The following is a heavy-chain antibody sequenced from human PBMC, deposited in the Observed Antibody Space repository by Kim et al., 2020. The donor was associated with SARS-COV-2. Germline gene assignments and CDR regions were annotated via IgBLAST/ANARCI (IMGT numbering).Heavy chain of an antibody. CDR3: ARMDYFYYYYMDV. CDR2: INVYSNNT. J-gene: IGHJ6*03. Sequence: ASVKVSCKASGYTFNTYGITWVRQAPGQGLEWMGWINVYSNNTYYEEKSQGRVTMTTDTSTSTAYMELRSLRPADTAVYYCARMDYFYYYYMDVWGKGTTVTVSS. CDR1: GYTFNTYG. V-gene: IGHV1-18*01.